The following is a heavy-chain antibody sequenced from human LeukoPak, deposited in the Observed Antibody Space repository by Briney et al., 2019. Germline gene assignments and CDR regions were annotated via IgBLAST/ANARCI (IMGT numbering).Heavy chain of an antibody. V-gene: IGHV3-7*01. J-gene: IGHJ4*02. CDR2: IKKTGSET. CDR1: GFTFSHFW. CDR3: AREGGYCSGGNCYSYFGS. D-gene: IGHD2-15*01. Sequence: GGSLRLSCAASGFTFSHFWMSWVRQAPGKGLEWVAYIKKTGSETYYVDSAKGRFTITRDNTRNSLFLQMYSLRAEDTAVYFCAREGGYCSGGNCYSYFGSWGQGTLVTVSS.